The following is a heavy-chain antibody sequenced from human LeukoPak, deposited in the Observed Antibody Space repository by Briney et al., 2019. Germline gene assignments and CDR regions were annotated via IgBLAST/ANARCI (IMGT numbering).Heavy chain of an antibody. CDR1: GLIFSSYG. Sequence: GGSLRLSCAASGLIFSSYGMHWVRQAPGKGPEWVAVIWYDGSNKYYADSVKGRFTISRDNSKNTLYLQMNSLRAEDTAVYYCARRYCSSTSCYFSNWFNPWGQGTLVTVSS. CDR2: IWYDGSNK. CDR3: ARRYCSSTSCYFSNWFNP. J-gene: IGHJ5*02. D-gene: IGHD2-2*01. V-gene: IGHV3-33*01.